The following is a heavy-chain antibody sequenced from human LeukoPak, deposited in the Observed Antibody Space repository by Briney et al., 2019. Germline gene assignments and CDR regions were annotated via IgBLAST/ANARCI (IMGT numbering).Heavy chain of an antibody. CDR3: AKHSHDGSAPYYEVQLDY. CDR1: GFTVSSNY. J-gene: IGHJ4*02. D-gene: IGHD3-22*01. Sequence: GGSLRLSCAASGFTVSSNYMSWVRQAPGKGLEWVSVIYSGGSTYYADSVKGRFTISRDNSKNTLYLQMNSLRAEDTAIYYCAKHSHDGSAPYYEVQLDYWGQGTLVTVSS. V-gene: IGHV3-53*01. CDR2: IYSGGST.